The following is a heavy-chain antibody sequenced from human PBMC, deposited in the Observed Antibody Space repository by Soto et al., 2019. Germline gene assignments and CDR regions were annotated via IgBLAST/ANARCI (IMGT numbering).Heavy chain of an antibody. V-gene: IGHV4-30-4*01. Sequence: TSETLSLTCTVSGGSIRSSLYYWSWIRQPPGKGLEWIGYIFDSGITHYNPSLKSRVAMSVDTSKNQFSLNLTSVTAADTAVYFCASQFCDGGACFNWFDPWGQGTLVTVSS. CDR2: IFDSGIT. CDR3: ASQFCDGGACFNWFDP. D-gene: IGHD2-21*02. J-gene: IGHJ5*02. CDR1: GGSIRSSLYY.